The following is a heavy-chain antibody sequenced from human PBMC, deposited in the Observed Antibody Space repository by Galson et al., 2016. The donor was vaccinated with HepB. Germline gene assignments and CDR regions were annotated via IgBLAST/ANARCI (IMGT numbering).Heavy chain of an antibody. CDR1: GYSFNSYW. Sequence: QSGAEVKKPGESLRISCKVSGYSFNSYWIGWVRQMPGKGLEWMGIIYPGDSDTRYSPSFQGQVTISVDKSISTAYLQWSSLKASDTAIYDCARGAGLRNWFDPWGQGTLVIVSS. J-gene: IGHJ5*02. D-gene: IGHD2-21*02. CDR2: IYPGDSDT. CDR3: ARGAGLRNWFDP. V-gene: IGHV5-51*01.